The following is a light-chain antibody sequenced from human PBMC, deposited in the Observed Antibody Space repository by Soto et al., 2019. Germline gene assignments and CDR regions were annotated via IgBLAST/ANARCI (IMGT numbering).Light chain of an antibody. J-gene: IGKJ4*01. CDR1: QTISSW. CDR2: KAS. V-gene: IGKV1-33*01. Sequence: EIQMTQYPSTLSGSVGDRFTITCLASQTISSWLAWYQQKPGKAPKLLIYKASDLETGVPSRFSGSGSGTDFTLTINSLQPEDIATYYCQQYDNLPLTFGGGTQVEIK. CDR3: QQYDNLPLT.